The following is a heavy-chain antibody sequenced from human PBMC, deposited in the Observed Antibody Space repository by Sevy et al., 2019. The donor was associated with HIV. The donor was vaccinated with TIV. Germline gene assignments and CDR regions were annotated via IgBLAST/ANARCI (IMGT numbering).Heavy chain of an antibody. Sequence: SETLSLTCTVSGGSISSGSYNWTWIRQPAGTGLEWIGHVQTSGSTSYNPSLKSRVSMSVDTSKNQFSMQLSSVTAADTAVYYCARDSHYNLRSGSYYSYYIMDVWGQGTTVTVSS. D-gene: IGHD3-3*01. CDR3: ARDSHYNLRSGSYYSYYIMDV. J-gene: IGHJ6*02. CDR2: VQTSGST. V-gene: IGHV4-61*09. CDR1: GGSISSGSYN.